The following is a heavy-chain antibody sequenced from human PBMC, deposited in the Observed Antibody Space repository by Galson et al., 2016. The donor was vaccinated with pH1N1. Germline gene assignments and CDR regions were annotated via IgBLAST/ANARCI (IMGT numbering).Heavy chain of an antibody. CDR3: ARDRGFLSVTTSAFHI. D-gene: IGHD4-17*01. V-gene: IGHV3-7*03. J-gene: IGHJ3*02. Sequence: SLRLSCAASGFTFSRYWMSWVRQAPGKGLEWVANIKQDGSEKNYVDSVKGRFTVSRDNAKNSLYLQMNSLRGGDTAVYYCARDRGFLSVTTSAFHIWGQGTMVTVSS. CDR1: GFTFSRYW. CDR2: IKQDGSEK.